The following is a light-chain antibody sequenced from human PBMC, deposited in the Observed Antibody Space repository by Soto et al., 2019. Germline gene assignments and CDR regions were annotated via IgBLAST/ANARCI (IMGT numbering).Light chain of an antibody. CDR2: ANN. V-gene: IGLV1-40*01. Sequence: QSVLTQPHSVSGAPGQRVTISCTGSSSNIGAGYDVHWYQLLPGTAPKLLIYANNNRPSGVPDRFSGSRSGTSASLAITGLQAEDEADYYCQSYDSSLSASVVFGGGTKVTVL. CDR1: SSNIGAGYD. CDR3: QSYDSSLSASVV. J-gene: IGLJ2*01.